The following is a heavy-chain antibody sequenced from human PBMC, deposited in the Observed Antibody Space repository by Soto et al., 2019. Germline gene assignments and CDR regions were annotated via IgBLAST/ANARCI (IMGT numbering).Heavy chain of an antibody. CDR1: GGTFSSYT. D-gene: IGHD3-10*01. CDR3: ARRVMVRGVTEDRRYYYYGMDV. Sequence: QVQLVQSGAEVKKPGSSVKVSCKASGGTFSSYTISWVRQAPGQGLEWMGRIIPILGIANYAQKFQGRVTITADKSTSTAYMELSSLRSEDTAVYYCARRVMVRGVTEDRRYYYYGMDVWGQGTTVTVSS. J-gene: IGHJ6*02. V-gene: IGHV1-69*02. CDR2: IIPILGIA.